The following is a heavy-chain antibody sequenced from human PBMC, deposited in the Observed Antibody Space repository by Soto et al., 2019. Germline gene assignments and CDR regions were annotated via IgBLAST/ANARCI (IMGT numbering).Heavy chain of an antibody. CDR2: IKSKTDGGTT. CDR1: GFTFSNAW. Sequence: GGSLRLSCAASGFTFSNAWMSWVRQAPGKGLEWVGRIKSKTDGGTTDYAAPVKGRFTISRDDSKNTLYLRMNSLKTEDTAVYYCTTALYNWNYYAFDIWGQGTMVTVSS. CDR3: TTALYNWNYYAFDI. J-gene: IGHJ3*02. V-gene: IGHV3-15*01. D-gene: IGHD1-7*01.